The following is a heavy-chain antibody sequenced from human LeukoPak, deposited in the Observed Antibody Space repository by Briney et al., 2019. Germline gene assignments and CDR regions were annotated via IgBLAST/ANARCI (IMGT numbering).Heavy chain of an antibody. CDR3: ARDPVDTGTAGTFDY. CDR1: GFTFSSYS. J-gene: IGHJ4*02. V-gene: IGHV3-21*01. D-gene: IGHD5-18*01. Sequence: GGSLRLSCAASGFTFSSYSMNWVRQAPGKGLEWVSSISSSSSYIYYADSVKGRFTISRDNAKNSLYLQINSLRAEDRAVYYCARDPVDTGTAGTFDYWGQGTLVTVSS. CDR2: ISSSSSYI.